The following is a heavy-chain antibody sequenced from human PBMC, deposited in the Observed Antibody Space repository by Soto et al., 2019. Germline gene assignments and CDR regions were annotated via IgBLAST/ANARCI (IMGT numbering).Heavy chain of an antibody. D-gene: IGHD4-4*01. J-gene: IGHJ5*02. CDR2: INYGGST. Sequence: QVQLQESGPGLVKPSETLSLTCIVSGGSVSSVTYYWSWIRQPPGKGLEWIGYINYGGSTNYNPSLNSRVSMPLATSHTPFPLTLISVTAADTAVYYCASADDYKSSWFDPWGQGTLVTVSS. V-gene: IGHV4-61*01. CDR3: ASADDYKSSWFDP. CDR1: GGSVSSVTYY.